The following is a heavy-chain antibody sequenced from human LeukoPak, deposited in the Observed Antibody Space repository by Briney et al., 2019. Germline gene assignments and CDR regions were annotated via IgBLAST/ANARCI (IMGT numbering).Heavy chain of an antibody. CDR2: IYYSVST. J-gene: IGHJ4*02. CDR3: ARKGRDDYEGFDY. Sequence: SETLSLTCTVSGDSIGTYYWSWIRQPPGKGLEWIGYIYYSVSTNYNPSLQSRVTISVDTSKNQFSLKLSSVTAADTAVYYCARKGRDDYEGFDYWGQGTLVTVSS. D-gene: IGHD5-24*01. V-gene: IGHV4-59*08. CDR1: GDSIGTYY.